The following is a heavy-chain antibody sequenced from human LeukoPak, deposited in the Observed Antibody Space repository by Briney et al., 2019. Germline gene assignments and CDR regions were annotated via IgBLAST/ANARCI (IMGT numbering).Heavy chain of an antibody. CDR2: IYYSGST. J-gene: IGHJ4*02. Sequence: SETLSLTCTVSGASITPDGYYWGWIRQPPGKGLEWIGSIYYSGSTYYNPSLKSRVTISVDTSKNQFSLKLSSVTAADTAVYYCARDFHRDYYDSSGYHHYFDYWGQGTLVTVSS. D-gene: IGHD3-22*01. CDR1: GASITPDGYY. V-gene: IGHV4-39*01. CDR3: ARDFHRDYYDSSGYHHYFDY.